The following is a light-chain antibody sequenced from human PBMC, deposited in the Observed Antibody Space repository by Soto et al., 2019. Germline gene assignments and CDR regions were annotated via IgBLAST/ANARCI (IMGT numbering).Light chain of an antibody. CDR1: SSDVGGHNY. CDR3: TSYTSSSTLDV. Sequence: QSALTQPASVSGSPGQSITISCTGTSSDVGGHNYVSWYQQHPGKAPKLMIYDVNYRPSGVSNRFSGSKSGNTASLTISGLQAEDEADSYCTSYTSSSTLDVFGTGTKVTVL. J-gene: IGLJ1*01. CDR2: DVN. V-gene: IGLV2-14*03.